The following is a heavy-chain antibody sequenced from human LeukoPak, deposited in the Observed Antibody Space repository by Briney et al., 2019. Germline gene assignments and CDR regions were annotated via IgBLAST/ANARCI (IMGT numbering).Heavy chain of an antibody. CDR3: ARESLTSESDYGMDV. CDR2: ISYSGCT. J-gene: IGHJ6*04. CDR1: GASISIGYYY. V-gene: IGHV4-30-4*01. D-gene: IGHD3-9*01. Sequence: SQTLSLTCTVSGASISIGYYYCSWIRQPPGKGLEWLGYISYSGCTYYNPSLKIRLTISEDTSKHQYSLKLSSVTASDTAVHYCARESLTSESDYGMDVGGKGTTVTVSS.